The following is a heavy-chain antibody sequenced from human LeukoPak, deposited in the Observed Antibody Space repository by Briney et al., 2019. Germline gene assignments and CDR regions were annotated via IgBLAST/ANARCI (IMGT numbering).Heavy chain of an antibody. Sequence: GGSLRLSCEGSGFTFSNYWMHWVRQAPGKGLVWVSRIDKGGSSTSHADSVKGRFTISRDNSKNMLYLQMNSLRVEDTAEYYCAKCRLYYGDPADYWGQGTLVTVSS. CDR3: AKCRLYYGDPADY. CDR1: GFTFSNYW. V-gene: IGHV3-74*01. D-gene: IGHD3-16*01. CDR2: IDKGGSST. J-gene: IGHJ4*02.